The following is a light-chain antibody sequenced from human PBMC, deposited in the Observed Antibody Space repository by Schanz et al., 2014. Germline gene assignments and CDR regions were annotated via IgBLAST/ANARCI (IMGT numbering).Light chain of an antibody. CDR2: AAS. J-gene: IGKJ3*01. Sequence: DIQMTQSPSSLSASVGDRVTITCRASQGISNYLAWYQQKPGKVPKLLIYAASTLQSRVPSRFSGSGSGTDFTLTISGLQPEDVATYYCQKYNSAPLTFGPGTKVDIK. CDR1: QGISNY. CDR3: QKYNSAPLT. V-gene: IGKV1-27*01.